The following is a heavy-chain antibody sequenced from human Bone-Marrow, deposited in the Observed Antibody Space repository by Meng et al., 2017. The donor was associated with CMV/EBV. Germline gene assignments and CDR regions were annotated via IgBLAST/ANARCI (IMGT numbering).Heavy chain of an antibody. CDR2: IIPILGIA. CDR1: EGTFSSYA. Sequence: SVKVSCKASEGTFSSYAISWVRQAPGQGLEWMGGIIPILGIANYAQKFQGRVTITADKSTSTAYMELSSLRSEDTAVDYCARGYNNDFWSGYSGYYYGMDVWGQGTTVTVSS. V-gene: IGHV1-69*10. D-gene: IGHD3-3*01. J-gene: IGHJ6*02. CDR3: ARGYNNDFWSGYSGYYYGMDV.